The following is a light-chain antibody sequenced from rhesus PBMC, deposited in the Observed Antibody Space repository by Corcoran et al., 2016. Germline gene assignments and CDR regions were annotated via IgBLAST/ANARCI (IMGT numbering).Light chain of an antibody. V-gene: IGKV3-35*01. CDR1: QSVSSS. J-gene: IGKJ2*01. CDR3: QQYSDWPQYS. Sequence: EIVLTQSPATLSLSPGERATLSCRASQSVSSSLAWYQQKPGQAPRLLISDASSRATGIPDRVRGSGSGTDFTLTISSLEPEDVGVYYCQQYSDWPQYSFGQGTKVEIK. CDR2: DAS.